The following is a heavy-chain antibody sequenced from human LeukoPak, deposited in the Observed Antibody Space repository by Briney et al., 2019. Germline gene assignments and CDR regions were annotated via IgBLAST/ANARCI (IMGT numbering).Heavy chain of an antibody. CDR2: ISSGSSYI. CDR1: GFTFSNYY. Sequence: GGSLRLSCAASGFTFSNYYMNWVRQAPGKGLEWVSSISSGSSYIYYTYSLKGRFTISRDNAKNSLYLQMNSLRAEDTAVYYCATGVRGYNSALDYWGQGTLVTVSS. V-gene: IGHV3-21*01. J-gene: IGHJ4*02. CDR3: ATGVRGYNSALDY. D-gene: IGHD6-19*01.